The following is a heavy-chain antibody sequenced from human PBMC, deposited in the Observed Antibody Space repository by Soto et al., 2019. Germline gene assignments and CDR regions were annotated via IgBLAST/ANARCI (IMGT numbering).Heavy chain of an antibody. V-gene: IGHV3-30*04. CDR1: GFTFRSYA. D-gene: IGHD5-18*01. CDR3: ARDKGQVWFDY. CDR2: VTSDGSSG. J-gene: IGHJ4*02. Sequence: QVQLVESGGGVVQPGRSLRLSCEVSGFTFRSYAMHWVRQAPGRGLEWVATVTSDGSSGYYADSVKGRFTISRDNPKNPLYLQMHSLRVEDTAVYYCARDKGQVWFDYWGQGALVTVSS.